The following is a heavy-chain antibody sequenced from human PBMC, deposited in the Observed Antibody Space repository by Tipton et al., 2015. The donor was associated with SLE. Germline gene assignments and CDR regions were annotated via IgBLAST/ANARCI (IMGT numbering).Heavy chain of an antibody. V-gene: IGHV4-61*05. J-gene: IGHJ4*02. CDR2: MYYSGST. Sequence: TLSLTCTVSGGSVSTSRYYWGWIRQPPGKGLEWIGYMYYSGSTNYNPSLKSRVTISVDTSKNQFSLKLTSVTAADTAVYFCARFDYSNWDDYWGQGTLVTVSS. CDR3: ARFDYSNWDDY. D-gene: IGHD4-11*01. CDR1: GGSVSTSRYY.